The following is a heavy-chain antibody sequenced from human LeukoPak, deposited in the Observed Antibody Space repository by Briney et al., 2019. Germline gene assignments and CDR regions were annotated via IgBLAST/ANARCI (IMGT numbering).Heavy chain of an antibody. D-gene: IGHD2-21*02. J-gene: IGHJ3*02. Sequence: ASVKVSCKASGYTFTGYYMHWVRQAPGQGLEWMGWINPNSGDTNYIQQFQGRVTMTRDTSISIAYMELSRLRSDDTAVYYCARQAYCGGDCYSDAFDIWGQGTMVTVSS. CDR2: INPNSGDT. CDR1: GYTFTGYY. CDR3: ARQAYCGGDCYSDAFDI. V-gene: IGHV1-2*02.